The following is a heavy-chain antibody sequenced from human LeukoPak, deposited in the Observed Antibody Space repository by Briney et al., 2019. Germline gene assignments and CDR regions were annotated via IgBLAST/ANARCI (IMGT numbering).Heavy chain of an antibody. V-gene: IGHV3-64*04. CDR2: ISSNGGNT. CDR1: GFTFAIYA. Sequence: GGSLRLSCSASGFTFAIYALHWVRQAPGKGLEFVSAISSNGGNTYYADSVKGRFTISRDNSKNTLYLQMNSLRTEDTAVYYCARAQYYDSSTAGGMDVWGQGTTVTVSS. D-gene: IGHD3-9*01. CDR3: ARAQYYDSSTAGGMDV. J-gene: IGHJ6*02.